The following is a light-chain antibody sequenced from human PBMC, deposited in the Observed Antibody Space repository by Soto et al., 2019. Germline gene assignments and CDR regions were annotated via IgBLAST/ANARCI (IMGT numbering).Light chain of an antibody. CDR3: QQFSSYPLT. CDR1: QSVSNY. CDR2: DAS. V-gene: IGKV3-11*01. J-gene: IGKJ4*01. Sequence: EIVLTQSAATLSLSPGERATLSCGASQSVSNYLAWYQQKPGQAPRLLIYDASNRATGIPDRFSGGGYGTDFNLTISRLETEDFAVYYCQQFSSYPLTFGGGTKVDIK.